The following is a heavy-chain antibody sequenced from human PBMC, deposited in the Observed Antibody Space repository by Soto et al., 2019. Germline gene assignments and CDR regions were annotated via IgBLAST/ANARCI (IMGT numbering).Heavy chain of an antibody. CDR1: GFTFSSYA. D-gene: IGHD2-2*01. CDR2: ISGSGGST. J-gene: IGHJ4*02. V-gene: IGHV3-23*01. CDR3: AIWSGYCSSTSCYGGY. Sequence: EVQLLESGGGLVQPGGSLRLSCAASGFTFSSYAMSWVRQAPGKGLEWVSAISGSGGSTYYADSVKGRFTISRDNSKNTLYLQMNSLRAEDTAVYYCAIWSGYCSSTSCYGGYWGQGTLVTVSS.